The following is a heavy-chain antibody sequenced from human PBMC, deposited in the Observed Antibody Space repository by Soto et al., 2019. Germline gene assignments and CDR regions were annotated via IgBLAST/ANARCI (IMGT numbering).Heavy chain of an antibody. V-gene: IGHV1-46*01. CDR3: ARVSGPKTSEFYYGNDV. CDR1: GYTFTSYY. Sequence: ASVKVSCKASGYTFTSYYMHWVRQAPGQGLEWMGIINPSGGSTSYAQKFQGRVTMTRDTSTSTVYMELSSLRSEDTAVYYCARVSGPKTSEFYYGNDVWGQGPTVTVSS. CDR2: INPSGGST. J-gene: IGHJ6*02. D-gene: IGHD3-10*01.